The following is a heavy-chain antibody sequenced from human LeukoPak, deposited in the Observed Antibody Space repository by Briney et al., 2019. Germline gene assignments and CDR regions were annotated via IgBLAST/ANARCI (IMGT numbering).Heavy chain of an antibody. CDR1: GGSISSYY. V-gene: IGHV4-59*01. J-gene: IGHJ3*02. CDR3: AREVGAFDI. CDR2: IYYSGST. Sequence: SETLSLTCTVSGGSISSYYWSWIRQPPGEGLEWIGYIYYSGSTNYNPSLKSRVTISVDTSKNQFSLKLSSVTAADTAVYYCAREVGAFDIWGQGTMVTVSS.